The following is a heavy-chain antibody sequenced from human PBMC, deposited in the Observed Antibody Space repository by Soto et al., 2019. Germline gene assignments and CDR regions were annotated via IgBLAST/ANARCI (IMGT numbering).Heavy chain of an antibody. D-gene: IGHD4-17*01. CDR3: AKPGSDYGDYVYYYYYMDV. J-gene: IGHJ6*03. CDR1: GFTFSSYA. Sequence: GGSLRLSCAASGFTFSSYAMSWVRQAPGKGLEWVSAISGSGGSTYYADSVKGRFTISRDNSKNTLYLQMNSLRAEDTAVYCCAKPGSDYGDYVYYYYYMDVWGKGTTVTVSS. CDR2: ISGSGGST. V-gene: IGHV3-23*01.